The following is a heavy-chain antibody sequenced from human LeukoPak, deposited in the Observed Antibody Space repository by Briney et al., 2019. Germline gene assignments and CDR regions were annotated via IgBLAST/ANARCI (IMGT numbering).Heavy chain of an antibody. CDR1: GGSISSYY. Sequence: SETLSLTCTVSGGSISSYYWSWIRQPPGKGLEWIGYIYYSGSTNYNPSLKSRVTISVDTSKNQFSLKLSSVTAADTAVYYCARHDTAGPLPYYFDYWGQGTLVTVSS. D-gene: IGHD5-18*01. J-gene: IGHJ4*02. CDR3: ARHDTAGPLPYYFDY. CDR2: IYYSGST. V-gene: IGHV4-59*08.